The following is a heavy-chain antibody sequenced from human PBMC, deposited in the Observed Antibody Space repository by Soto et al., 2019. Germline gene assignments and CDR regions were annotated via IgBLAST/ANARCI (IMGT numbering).Heavy chain of an antibody. Sequence: PSETLSLTCSFSGDSITTNGYYWCWSRQPPGKGLQWIGNVYWTGSTFSHPSLTSRVFISVDTSKNEFSLRLTSVPAADTAAYYGARQTYTYGLLIDLWGPGILVIVSS. V-gene: IGHV4-39*01. J-gene: IGHJ4*02. D-gene: IGHD2-8*01. CDR1: GDSITTNGYY. CDR3: ARQTYTYGLLIDL. CDR2: VYWTGST.